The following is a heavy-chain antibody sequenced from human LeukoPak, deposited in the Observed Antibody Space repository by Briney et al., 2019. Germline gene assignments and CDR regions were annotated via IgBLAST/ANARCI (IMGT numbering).Heavy chain of an antibody. Sequence: ASVKVSCKASGGTFSSYAISWVRQAPGQGLEWMGWINPNSGVTNYAQKFQGRVTMTRDTSINTAYMDLSRLRSDDTAVYYCAPSPNWPTFYFDYWGQGTLVTVSP. D-gene: IGHD7-27*01. J-gene: IGHJ4*02. CDR2: INPNSGVT. V-gene: IGHV1-2*02. CDR1: GGTFSSYA. CDR3: APSPNWPTFYFDY.